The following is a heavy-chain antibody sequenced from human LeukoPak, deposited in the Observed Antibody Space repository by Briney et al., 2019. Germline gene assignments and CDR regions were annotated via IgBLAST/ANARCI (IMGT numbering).Heavy chain of an antibody. V-gene: IGHV3-15*01. CDR3: TTDRDKCGGDCYPGFPFDY. Sequence: PGRSLRLSCAASGFTFSNAWMTWVRQAPGKGLEWVGRIKSKTDGETTDYAAPVKDRFTISRDDSKNTLFLQMNSLKTEDTAVYYCTTDRDKCGGDCYPGFPFDYWGQGALVTVSS. CDR2: IKSKTDGETT. J-gene: IGHJ4*02. D-gene: IGHD2-21*01. CDR1: GFTFSNAW.